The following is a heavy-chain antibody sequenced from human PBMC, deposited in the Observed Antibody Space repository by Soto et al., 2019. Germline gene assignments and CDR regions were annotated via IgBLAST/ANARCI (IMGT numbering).Heavy chain of an antibody. D-gene: IGHD2-2*01. CDR2: IYPSGKS. CDR3: ARVRRLVRHAFHYGLDV. J-gene: IGHJ6*02. V-gene: IGHV4-4*07. CDR1: GGSINNFY. Sequence: QVRLQESGPGLVKASETMSLTCTVLGGSINNFYWSWVRQSAGRGLEWIGRIYPSGKSNYNPSLKSRVTMSVETTKNQFNLRLTPLTAADTAIYYCARVRRLVRHAFHYGLDVWGLGTTVTVYS.